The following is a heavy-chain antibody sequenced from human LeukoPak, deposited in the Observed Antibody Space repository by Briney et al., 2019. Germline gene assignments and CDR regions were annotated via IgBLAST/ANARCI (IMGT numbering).Heavy chain of an antibody. CDR2: INHSGST. CDR3: AREATTDFDWFSRLGFDY. D-gene: IGHD3-9*01. V-gene: IGHV4-34*01. Sequence: SETLSLTCAVYGGSFGGYYWSWIRQPPGKGLEWIGEINHSGSTNYNPSLKSRVTISVDTSKNQFSLKLSSVTAADTAVYYCAREATTDFDWFSRLGFDYWGQGTLVTVSS. CDR1: GGSFGGYY. J-gene: IGHJ4*02.